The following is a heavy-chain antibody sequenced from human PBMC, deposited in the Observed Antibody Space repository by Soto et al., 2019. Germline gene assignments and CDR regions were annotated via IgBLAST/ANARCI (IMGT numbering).Heavy chain of an antibody. CDR1: GFSVSNAW. J-gene: IGHJ6*02. D-gene: IGHD2-15*01. CDR2: IKTRDEGETT. Sequence: EVQLVDSGGGLVKPGGSLRLSCEASGFSVSNAWMNWVRQAPGKGLEWVGRIKTRDEGETTNYAAPGKGRFTISRDDSKNTLYLQMNSLKTEDTAVYYCTTGSVEGFWGQGTTVTVSS. V-gene: IGHV3-15*07. CDR3: TTGSVEGF.